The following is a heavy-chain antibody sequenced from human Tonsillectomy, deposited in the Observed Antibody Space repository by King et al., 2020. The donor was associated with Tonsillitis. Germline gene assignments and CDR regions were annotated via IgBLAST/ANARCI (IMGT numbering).Heavy chain of an antibody. J-gene: IGHJ4*02. CDR1: GFTFDDYA. D-gene: IGHD6-19*01. V-gene: IGHV3-9*01. Sequence: VQLVESGGGLVQPGRSLRLSCAASGFTFDDYAMHWVRQAPGKGLEWVSGISWNSGSIGYADSLKGRFTISRDNAKNSLYLQMNSLRAEDTALYYCAKDRAKYSSGWYYFDYWGQGPLVTVSS. CDR2: ISWNSGSI. CDR3: AKDRAKYSSGWYYFDY.